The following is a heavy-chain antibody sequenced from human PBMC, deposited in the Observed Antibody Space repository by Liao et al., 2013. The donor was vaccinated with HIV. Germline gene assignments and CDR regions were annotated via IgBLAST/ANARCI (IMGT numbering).Heavy chain of an antibody. CDR3: ARGDPSGSYYDY. D-gene: IGHD1-26*01. V-gene: IGHV4-34*01. J-gene: IGHJ4*02. CDR1: GGSFSGYH. CDR2: INHSGST. Sequence: QVQLQQWGAGLLKPSETLSLTCAVSGGSFSGYHWNWVRQPPGKGLEWIGEINHSGSTNYNPSLKSRVTISVDTSKNQFSLELTSVTAADTAVYYCARGDPSGSYYDYWGQGTLVTVSS.